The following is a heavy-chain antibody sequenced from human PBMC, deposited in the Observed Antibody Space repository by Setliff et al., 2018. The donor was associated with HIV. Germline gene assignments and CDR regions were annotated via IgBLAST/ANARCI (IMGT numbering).Heavy chain of an antibody. D-gene: IGHD3-3*01. V-gene: IGHV4-39*07. CDR1: GGSISSSSYY. Sequence: SETLSLTCTVSGGSISSSSYYWGWIRQPPGKGLEWIGSSYYSGSTDHNPSLKRRVSISLDTSKNQFSLRLNSATAADTAVYYCSRVYYNLWSSYFWEHVQLDPWSQGTQVTSPQ. J-gene: IGHJ5*02. CDR3: SRVYYNLWSSYFWEHVQLDP. CDR2: SYYSGST.